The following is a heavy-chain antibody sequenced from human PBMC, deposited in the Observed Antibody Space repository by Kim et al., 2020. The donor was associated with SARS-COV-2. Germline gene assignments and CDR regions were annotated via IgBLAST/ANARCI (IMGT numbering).Heavy chain of an antibody. Sequence: SETLSLTCTVSGGSISSYYWSWIRQPPGKGLEWIGYIYYSGSTNYNPSLKSRVTISVDTSKNQFSLKLSSVTAADTAVYYCARIEYSSSSGAFDIWGQG. CDR1: GGSISSYY. J-gene: IGHJ3*02. D-gene: IGHD6-6*01. CDR3: ARIEYSSSSGAFDI. V-gene: IGHV4-59*08. CDR2: IYYSGST.